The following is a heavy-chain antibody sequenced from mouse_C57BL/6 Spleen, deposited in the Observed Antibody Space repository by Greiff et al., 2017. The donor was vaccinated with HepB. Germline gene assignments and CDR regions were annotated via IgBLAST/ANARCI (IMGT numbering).Heavy chain of an antibody. CDR2: IYPGDGDT. CDR1: GYAFSSSW. CDR3: ARSPLRRYAMDY. J-gene: IGHJ4*01. V-gene: IGHV1-82*01. Sequence: QVQLKESGPELVKPGASVKISCKASGYAFSSSWMNWVKQRPGKGLEWIGRIYPGDGDTNYNGKFKGKATLTADKSSSTAYMQLSSLTSEDSAVYFWARSPLRRYAMDYWGQGTSGNGSP.